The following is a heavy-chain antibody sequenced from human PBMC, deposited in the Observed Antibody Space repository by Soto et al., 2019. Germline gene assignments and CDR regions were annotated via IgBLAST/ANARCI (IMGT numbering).Heavy chain of an antibody. Sequence: QVRLVQSGAEVKKTESSVKVSCEASGTTFSNFAIGWVRQAPGQGLEWMGGIILPFGTPNYAQKFQGRATISADESMTTVYMELRGLRSGDTAVYYCVRGPDYEGYFDYWGQGTLVTVSS. D-gene: IGHD3-22*01. J-gene: IGHJ4*02. V-gene: IGHV1-69*12. CDR2: IILPFGTP. CDR1: GTTFSNFA. CDR3: VRGPDYEGYFDY.